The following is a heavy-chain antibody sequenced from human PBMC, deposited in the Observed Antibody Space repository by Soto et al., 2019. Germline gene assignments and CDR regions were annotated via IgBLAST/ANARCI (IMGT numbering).Heavy chain of an antibody. D-gene: IGHD6-13*01. CDR1: GFTFSSYG. Sequence: QVQLVESGGGVVQPGRSLRLSCAASGFTFSSYGMHWVRQAPGKGLEWVAVIWYDGSNKYYADSVKGRFTISRDNSKNTQYLQMNSLRAEDTAVYYCARSAAGTFWYFDLWGRGTLVTVSS. CDR3: ARSAAGTFWYFDL. V-gene: IGHV3-33*01. J-gene: IGHJ2*01. CDR2: IWYDGSNK.